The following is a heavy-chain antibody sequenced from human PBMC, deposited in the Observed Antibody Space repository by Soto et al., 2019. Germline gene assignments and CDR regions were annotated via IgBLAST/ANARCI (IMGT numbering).Heavy chain of an antibody. D-gene: IGHD2-2*01. CDR2: IIPIFGTA. CDR1: GGTFSSYA. Sequence: SVKVSCKASGGTFSSYAISWVRQAPGQGLEWMGGIIPIFGTANYAQKFQGRVTITADESTSTAYMELSSLRSEDTAVYYCARDALGIHCRSTNCAGMDVWGQGTTVTVSS. J-gene: IGHJ6*02. CDR3: ARDALGIHCRSTNCAGMDV. V-gene: IGHV1-69*13.